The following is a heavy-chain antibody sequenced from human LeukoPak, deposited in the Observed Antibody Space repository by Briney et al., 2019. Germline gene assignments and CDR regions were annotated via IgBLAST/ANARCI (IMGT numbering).Heavy chain of an antibody. J-gene: IGHJ4*02. D-gene: IGHD6-13*01. V-gene: IGHV3-30*03. Sequence: PGGSRRLSCAASGFTFSSYGMHWVRQAPGKGLEWVAVISYDGSNKYYADSVKGRFTISRDNSKSTLYLQMNSLRAEDTAVYYCLYSSSSGDDWSEGTLVTVSS. CDR3: LYSSSSGDD. CDR1: GFTFSSYG. CDR2: ISYDGSNK.